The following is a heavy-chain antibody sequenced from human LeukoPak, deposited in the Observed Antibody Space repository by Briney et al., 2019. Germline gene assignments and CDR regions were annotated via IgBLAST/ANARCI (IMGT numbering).Heavy chain of an antibody. J-gene: IGHJ4*02. Sequence: GESLKISCKGSGYSFTSYWIGCVRQMPGKGLEWMSIIYPGDSDTRYSPCLQGQVTISADKYISTAYLQWRSLKAWDTAMYYCERLGIAGDFDYWGQGTLVTVSS. V-gene: IGHV5-51*01. CDR3: ERLGIAGDFDY. CDR1: GYSFTSYW. D-gene: IGHD6-13*01. CDR2: IYPGDSDT.